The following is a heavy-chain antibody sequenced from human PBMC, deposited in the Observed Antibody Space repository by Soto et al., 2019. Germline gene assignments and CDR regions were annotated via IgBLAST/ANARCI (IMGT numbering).Heavy chain of an antibody. Sequence: SDTLSLTCTVSGGSFTGHFWSWVRQPPGKGLEWIGEVSHSGNTKYYPSLRSRVTLSVDSSKNQISLALTSVTAAETAVYYCARAKFESTGWHQFDIWGQGTLVTASS. CDR3: ARAKFESTGWHQFDI. CDR1: GGSFTGHF. D-gene: IGHD7-27*01. V-gene: IGHV4-34*01. CDR2: VSHSGNT. J-gene: IGHJ4*02.